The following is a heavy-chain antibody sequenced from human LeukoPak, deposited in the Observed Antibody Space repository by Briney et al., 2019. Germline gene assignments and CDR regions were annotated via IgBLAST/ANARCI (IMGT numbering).Heavy chain of an antibody. D-gene: IGHD3-3*01. CDR1: GGTFSSYA. V-gene: IGHV1-69*01. Sequence: SVKVSCKASGGTFSSYAISWVRQAPGQGLEWMGGIIPIFGTANHAQKFQGRVTITADESTSTAYMELSSLRSEDTAVYYCARDNYDFWSGRKLNWFDPWGQGTLVTVSS. CDR2: IIPIFGTA. CDR3: ARDNYDFWSGRKLNWFDP. J-gene: IGHJ5*02.